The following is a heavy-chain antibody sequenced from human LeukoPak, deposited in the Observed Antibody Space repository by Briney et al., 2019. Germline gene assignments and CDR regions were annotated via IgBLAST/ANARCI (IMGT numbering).Heavy chain of an antibody. Sequence: AGRSLRLSCAASGFTFSSYGMHWVRQAPGKGLEWVAVIWYDGSNKYYADSVKGRFTISRDNSKNTLYLQMNGLRAEDTAVYYCARGPAPYSSTPADYWGQGTLVTVSS. V-gene: IGHV3-33*01. CDR3: ARGPAPYSSTPADY. J-gene: IGHJ4*02. D-gene: IGHD6-13*01. CDR1: GFTFSSYG. CDR2: IWYDGSNK.